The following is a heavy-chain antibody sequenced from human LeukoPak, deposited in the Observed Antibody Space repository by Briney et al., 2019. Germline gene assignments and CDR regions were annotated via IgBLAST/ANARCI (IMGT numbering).Heavy chain of an antibody. V-gene: IGHV1-2*02. CDR1: GYTFTGYY. CDR2: INPNSGGT. CDR3: ARDQHYDSRARSFDI. D-gene: IGHD3-22*01. Sequence: ASVKVSCKASGYTFTGYYMHWVRQAPGQGLEWMGWINPNSGGTNYAQKFQGRVTMTRDTSISTAYMELSRLRSDDTAVYYCARDQHYDSRARSFDIWGQGTMVTVSS. J-gene: IGHJ3*02.